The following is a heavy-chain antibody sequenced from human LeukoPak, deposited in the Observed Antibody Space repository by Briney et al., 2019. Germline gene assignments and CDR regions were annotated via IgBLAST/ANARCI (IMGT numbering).Heavy chain of an antibody. CDR2: INAGNGNT. V-gene: IGHV1-3*01. D-gene: IGHD2-2*01. J-gene: IGHJ4*02. CDR3: AKSKEGYCSSTSCYVLDY. CDR1: GYTFTSYA. Sequence: ASVKVSCKASGYTFTSYAMHWVRQAPGQRLEWMGWINAGNGNTKYSQKFQGRVTITRDTSASTAYMKLSSLRSEDTAVYYCAKSKEGYCSSTSCYVLDYWGQGTLVTVSS.